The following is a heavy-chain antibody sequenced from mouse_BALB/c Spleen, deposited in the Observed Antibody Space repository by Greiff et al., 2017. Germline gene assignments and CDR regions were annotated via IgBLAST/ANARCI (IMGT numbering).Heavy chain of an antibody. Sequence: VQLVESGPGLVAPSQSLSITCTVSGFSLTSYGVHWVRQPPGKGLEWLGVIWAGGSTNYNSALMSRLSISKDNSKSQVFLKMNSLQTDDTAMYYCARDLRRDAMDYWGQGTSVTVSS. V-gene: IGHV2-9*02. CDR2: IWAGGST. CDR1: GFSLTSYG. CDR3: ARDLRRDAMDY. D-gene: IGHD6-1*01. J-gene: IGHJ4*01.